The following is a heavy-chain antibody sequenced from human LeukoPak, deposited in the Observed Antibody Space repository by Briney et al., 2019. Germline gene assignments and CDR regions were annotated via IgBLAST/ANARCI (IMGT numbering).Heavy chain of an antibody. CDR1: GGSISGSSYF. D-gene: IGHD6-13*01. CDR3: ARHRVLGIAAAPYHFDS. V-gene: IGHV4-39*01. Sequence: SESLSLTCTVSGGSISGSSYFWGWIRQPPGKGLEWIGNVYYGGSTSYNPSLKSRVTISVDTSKNQFSLKLRSVTAADTALYYCARHRVLGIAAAPYHFDSWGQGTLVTVSS. CDR2: VYYGGST. J-gene: IGHJ4*02.